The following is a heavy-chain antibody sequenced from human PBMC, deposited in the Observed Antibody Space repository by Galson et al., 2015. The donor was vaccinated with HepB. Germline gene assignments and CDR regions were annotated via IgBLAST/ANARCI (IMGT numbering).Heavy chain of an antibody. Sequence: QSGAEVKKPGESLKISCKAFGYSYVSYWIGWVRQIPGKGLEWMGIIYPGDSDTRYSPSFQGQVTISADKSISTAYLQWSSLKASDTAMYYCARHRAYSGTYYNYYMDVWGKGTTVTVSS. CDR2: IYPGDSDT. J-gene: IGHJ6*03. CDR1: GYSYVSYW. V-gene: IGHV5-51*01. D-gene: IGHD1-26*01. CDR3: ARHRAYSGTYYNYYMDV.